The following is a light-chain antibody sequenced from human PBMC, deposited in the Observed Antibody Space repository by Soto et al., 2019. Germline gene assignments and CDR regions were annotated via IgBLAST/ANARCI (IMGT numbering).Light chain of an antibody. CDR2: GAS. J-gene: IGKJ5*01. V-gene: IGKV3-20*01. Sequence: EIVLTQSPGTLSLSPGERATLSCRASQSVSSSYLAWYQQKPGQAPRLLIYGASSRATGIPDRFSGSGSGTDFTLTISRLEPEVFGVYYWQQYGSSPVTFGQGTRLEIK. CDR3: QQYGSSPVT. CDR1: QSVSSSY.